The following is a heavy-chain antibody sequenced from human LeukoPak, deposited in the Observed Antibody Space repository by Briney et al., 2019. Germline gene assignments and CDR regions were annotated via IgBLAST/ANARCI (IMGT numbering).Heavy chain of an antibody. J-gene: IGHJ6*03. Sequence: PGGSLRLSCAASGFTVSSNYMSWVRQAPGKGLEWVSVIYSGGSTYYADSVKGRFTISRDNSKNTLYLQMNSLRAEDTAVYYCARERITIFGVVIEGYYMDVWGKGTTVTVSS. CDR2: IYSGGST. CDR3: ARERITIFGVVIEGYYMDV. V-gene: IGHV3-53*01. CDR1: GFTVSSNY. D-gene: IGHD3-3*01.